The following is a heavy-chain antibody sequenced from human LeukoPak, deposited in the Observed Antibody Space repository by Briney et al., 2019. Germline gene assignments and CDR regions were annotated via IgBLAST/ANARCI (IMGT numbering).Heavy chain of an antibody. CDR3: TRVRSWGLHLD. D-gene: IGHD6-13*01. V-gene: IGHV3-49*04. J-gene: IGHJ4*02. CDR2: IRNKANGGTT. Sequence: GGSLRLSCTASGFTFGDYALSWVRQAPGKGLEWIGFIRNKANGGTTENATSLKGRFTISRDDSKSLAYLQMNSLKTEDTAVYYCTRVRSWGLHLDWGQGTLVTVSS. CDR1: GFTFGDYA.